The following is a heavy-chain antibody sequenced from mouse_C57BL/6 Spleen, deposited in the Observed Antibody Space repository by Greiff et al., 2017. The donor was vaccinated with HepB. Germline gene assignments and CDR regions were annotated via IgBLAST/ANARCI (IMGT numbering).Heavy chain of an antibody. CDR2: ISRGSSTI. V-gene: IGHV5-17*01. CDR3: AREDYAASFAY. D-gene: IGHD2-4*01. J-gene: IGHJ3*01. CDR1: GFTFSDYG. Sequence: EVMLVESGGGLVKPGGSLKLSCAASGFTFSDYGMHWVRQAPEKGLEWVAYISRGSSTIYYADTVKGRFTISRDNAKNTLFLQMTSLRSEDTAMYYCAREDYAASFAYWGQGTLVTVSA.